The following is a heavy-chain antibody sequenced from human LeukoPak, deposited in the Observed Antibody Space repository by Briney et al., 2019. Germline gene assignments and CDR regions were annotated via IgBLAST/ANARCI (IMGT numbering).Heavy chain of an antibody. V-gene: IGHV4-39*01. CDR2: IYYSGST. CDR3: ARHLESSGLIDY. D-gene: IGHD6-19*01. CDR1: GDSISSNSYY. J-gene: IGHJ4*02. Sequence: SETLSLTCIVSGDSISSNSYYWGWIRQPPGKGLEWIGSIYYSGSTYYNPSLKSRVTISVDTSKNHYSLKLSSATAADTAVYYCARHLESSGLIDYWGQGTLVTVSS.